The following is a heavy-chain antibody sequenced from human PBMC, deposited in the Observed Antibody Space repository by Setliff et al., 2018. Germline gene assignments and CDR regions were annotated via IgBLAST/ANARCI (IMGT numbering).Heavy chain of an antibody. D-gene: IGHD5-18*01. CDR2: IFHSGRS. CDR3: AKDVGDGYGVDAYASGGFDI. Sequence: SETLFLTCAVSGSAISSGHYWGWIRQTPGKGLEWIGSIFHSGRSYYNPSLKSRVTMSVDTSKSQFSLKLSSVTAADTAVYYCAKDVGDGYGVDAYASGGFDIWGQGTLVTVSS. J-gene: IGHJ3*02. CDR1: GSAISSGHY. V-gene: IGHV4-38-2*02.